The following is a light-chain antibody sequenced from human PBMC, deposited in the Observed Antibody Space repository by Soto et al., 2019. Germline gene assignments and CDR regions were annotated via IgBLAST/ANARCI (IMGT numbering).Light chain of an antibody. J-gene: IGLJ2*01. CDR1: SSNIGAGYD. CDR3: QSYDSSLRGLDVV. CDR2: GNS. Sequence: QSVLTQPPSVSGAPGQRVTISCTGSSSNIGAGYDVHWYQQLPGTAPKLLIYGNSNRPSGVPDRFSGSKSGTSASLAITGLQAEDEADYYCQSYDSSLRGLDVVFGGGTKLTVL. V-gene: IGLV1-40*01.